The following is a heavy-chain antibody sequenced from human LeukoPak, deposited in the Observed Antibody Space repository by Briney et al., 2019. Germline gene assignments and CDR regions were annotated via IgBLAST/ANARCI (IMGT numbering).Heavy chain of an antibody. V-gene: IGHV3-30*18. CDR3: AKETDYNYIYYFDY. D-gene: IGHD5-24*01. Sequence: GRSLRLACAASGFTFSTYGMHWVRQAPGKGLEWVAVISYDGSYKRYADSVKGRFTISRDNSKNTLYLQMNSLRAEDTAVYSCAKETDYNYIYYFDYWGQGTLVTVSS. CDR2: ISYDGSYK. J-gene: IGHJ4*02. CDR1: GFTFSTYG.